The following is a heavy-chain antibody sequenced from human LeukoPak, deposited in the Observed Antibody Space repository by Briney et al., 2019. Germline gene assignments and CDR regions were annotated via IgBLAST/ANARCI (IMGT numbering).Heavy chain of an antibody. CDR1: GYSFTSYW. D-gene: IGHD2-2*01. CDR2: IYPGDSDT. J-gene: IGHJ4*02. CDR3: ARCQLPYYFDY. Sequence: GESLKISCKGSGYSFTSYWIGWVRQMPGKGLEWMGIIYPGDSDTRYSPSFQGQVTISADKSTSTAYLQWSSLRASDTAMYYCARCQLPYYFDYWGQGTLVTVSS. V-gene: IGHV5-51*01.